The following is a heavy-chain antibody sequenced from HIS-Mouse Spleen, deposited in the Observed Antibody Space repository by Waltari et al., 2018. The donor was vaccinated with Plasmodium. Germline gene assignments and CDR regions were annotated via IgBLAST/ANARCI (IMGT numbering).Heavy chain of an antibody. CDR2: INPNSGGT. D-gene: IGHD6-13*01. V-gene: IGHV1-2*02. CDR3: ARVLGYKAAAGTFVEYFQH. Sequence: QVQLVQSGAEVKKPGASVKVSCKASGYTFTGYYNHWVRQAPGQGLEWMGWINPNSGGTNYAQKFQGRVTMTRDTSISTAYMELSRLRSDDTAVYYCARVLGYKAAAGTFVEYFQHWGQGTLVTVSS. CDR1: GYTFTGYY. J-gene: IGHJ1*01.